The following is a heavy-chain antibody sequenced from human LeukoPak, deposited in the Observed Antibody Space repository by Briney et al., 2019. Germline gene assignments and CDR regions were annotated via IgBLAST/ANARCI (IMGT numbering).Heavy chain of an antibody. CDR1: GGSISSYY. CDR2: IYYSGST. CDR3: ARSPIVGAGNFDY. Sequence: SETLSLTCTVSGGSISSYYWSWIRQPPGKGLEWIGYIYYSGSTNYNPSLKSRVTISVDTSKNQFPLKLSSVTAADTAVYYCARSPIVGAGNFDYWGQGTLVTVSS. J-gene: IGHJ4*02. V-gene: IGHV4-59*01. D-gene: IGHD1-26*01.